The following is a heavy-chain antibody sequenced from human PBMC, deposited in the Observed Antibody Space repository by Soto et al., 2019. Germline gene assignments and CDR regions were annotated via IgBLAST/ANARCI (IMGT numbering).Heavy chain of an antibody. Sequence: LRLSCAASGFTFNSYAMNWVRQAPGKGLAWVSAIGTDGNTYYANSVKGRFTISRDNSRTTLYLQMNSPRVEDTALYYCVRKYPGTRPFDYWGQGTLVTVSS. CDR3: VRKYPGTRPFDY. D-gene: IGHD2-2*01. J-gene: IGHJ4*01. CDR2: IGTDGNT. CDR1: GFTFNSYA. V-gene: IGHV3-23*01.